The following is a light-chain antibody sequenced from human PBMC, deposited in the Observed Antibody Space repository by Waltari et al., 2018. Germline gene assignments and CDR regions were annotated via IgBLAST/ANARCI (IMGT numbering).Light chain of an antibody. V-gene: IGKV3-11*01. CDR2: DAS. Sequence: EVVLTQSPATLSLSPGERATLSCRASQSVDIYLAWYQQRPGQAPRLLTYDASNRATGIPARFSGSGSGTDFTLTISSLEPEDFAIYYCQQRKHWPPLTFGGGTKVEIK. J-gene: IGKJ4*01. CDR1: QSVDIY. CDR3: QQRKHWPPLT.